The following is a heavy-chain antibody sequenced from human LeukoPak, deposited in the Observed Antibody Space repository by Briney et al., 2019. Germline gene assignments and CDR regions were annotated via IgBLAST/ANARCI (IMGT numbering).Heavy chain of an antibody. Sequence: SETLSLTCAVYGGSFSGYYWSWIRQPPGKGLEWIGEINHSGSTNYNPSLKSRVTISVDTSKNQFSLKLSSVTAADTTVYYCARGGPGGTKFDYWGQGTLATVSS. J-gene: IGHJ4*02. D-gene: IGHD3-16*01. V-gene: IGHV4-34*01. CDR2: INHSGST. CDR1: GGSFSGYY. CDR3: ARGGPGGTKFDY.